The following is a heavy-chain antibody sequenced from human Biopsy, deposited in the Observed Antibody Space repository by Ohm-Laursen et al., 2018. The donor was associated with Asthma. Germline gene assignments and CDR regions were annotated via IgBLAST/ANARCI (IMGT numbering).Heavy chain of an antibody. J-gene: IGHJ4*02. CDR3: AREGHEYCSSTSCASFDY. CDR1: GFSFNSYG. CDR2: INSDGSST. D-gene: IGHD2-2*01. V-gene: IGHV3-74*01. Sequence: SLRLSCTATGFSFNSYGMHWVRQAPGKGLVWVSRINSDGSSTSYADSVKGRFTISRDNAKNTLYLQMHSLRAEDTAVYYCAREGHEYCSSTSCASFDYWGQGTLVTVSS.